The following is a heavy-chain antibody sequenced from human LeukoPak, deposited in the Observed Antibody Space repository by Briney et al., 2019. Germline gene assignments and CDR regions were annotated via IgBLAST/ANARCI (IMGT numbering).Heavy chain of an antibody. J-gene: IGHJ4*02. CDR1: GFTFSSYS. CDR2: ISSSSNYI. Sequence: GGSLRLSCAASGFTFSSYSMSWVRQAPGKGLEWVSSISSSSNYIYYADSVKGRFTISRDNAKNSLYLQMNSLRAEDTAVYYCARVGTYCSSTSCYPQTNYWGQGTLVTVSS. CDR3: ARVGTYCSSTSCYPQTNY. D-gene: IGHD2-2*01. V-gene: IGHV3-21*01.